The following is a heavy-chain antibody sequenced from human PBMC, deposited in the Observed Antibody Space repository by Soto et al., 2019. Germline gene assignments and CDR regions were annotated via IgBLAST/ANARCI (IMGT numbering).Heavy chain of an antibody. D-gene: IGHD3-22*01. V-gene: IGHV5-10-1*01. CDR3: ARXGGAHYLSSGYHYALDY. Sequence: PGESLELSCKGTGYSFPNNWITWGRQMPRKGLEWKGRIDLPDSYTSYSPSFQGNISFSADRSINTTYLHLSSMRAADTAMYYCARXGGAHYLSSGYHYALDYWGQGTPVTVSS. CDR1: GYSFPNNW. CDR2: IDLPDSYT. J-gene: IGHJ4*02.